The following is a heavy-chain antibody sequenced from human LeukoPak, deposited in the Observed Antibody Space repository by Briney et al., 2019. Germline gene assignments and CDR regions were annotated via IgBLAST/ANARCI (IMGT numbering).Heavy chain of an antibody. CDR1: GGTFSSYA. CDR2: IIPILGIA. V-gene: IGHV1-69*04. Sequence: ASVKVSCKASGGTFSSYAISWVRQAPGQGLEWMGRIIPILGIANYAQKFQGRVTITADKSTSTAYMELSSLRSDDTAVYYCARRVTAIGYYYYGMDVWGQGTTVTVSS. D-gene: IGHD2-21*02. CDR3: ARRVTAIGYYYYGMDV. J-gene: IGHJ6*02.